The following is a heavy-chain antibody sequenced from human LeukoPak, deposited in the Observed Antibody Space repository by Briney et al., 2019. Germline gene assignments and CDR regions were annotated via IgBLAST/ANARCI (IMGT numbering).Heavy chain of an antibody. CDR1: GYTFTSYW. D-gene: IGHD2-2*01. V-gene: IGHV5-51*01. J-gene: IGHJ6*02. Sequence: GESLKISCKGSGYTFTSYWIGWVRQMPGKGLEWMGIINPGDSDTRYSPSFQGQVTISADKSISTAYLQWSSLKASDTAMYYCARHPDCTRTSCYVDYYGMDVWGQGTTVTVSS. CDR2: INPGDSDT. CDR3: ARHPDCTRTSCYVDYYGMDV.